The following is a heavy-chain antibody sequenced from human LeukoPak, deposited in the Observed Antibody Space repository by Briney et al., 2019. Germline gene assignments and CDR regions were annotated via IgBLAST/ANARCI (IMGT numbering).Heavy chain of an antibody. CDR3: AKGVEVVVIMDYYYGMDV. CDR1: GFTFSSYG. J-gene: IGHJ6*02. V-gene: IGHV3-30*02. CDR2: IWYDGSNK. D-gene: IGHD3-22*01. Sequence: GGSLRLSCAASGFTFSSYGMHWVRQAPGKGLQWVAVIWYDGSNKYYGDSVKGRFTISRDNSKNTLYLQMNSLRAEDTAVYYCAKGVEVVVIMDYYYGMDVWGQGTTVTVSS.